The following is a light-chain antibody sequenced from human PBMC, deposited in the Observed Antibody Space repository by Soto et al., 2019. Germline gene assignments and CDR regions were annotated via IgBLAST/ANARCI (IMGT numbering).Light chain of an antibody. CDR2: GDN. V-gene: IGLV1-40*01. CDR1: SSNIGAEYD. CDR3: QSYASSLTTFV. J-gene: IGLJ1*01. Sequence: QSVLTQPPSVSGAPGQRVAISCTGSSSNIGAEYDVHWYQQLPGTAPKRLIHGDNNRPSGVPDRFSGSKSGTSASLAITGLHPEDEAHYYCQSYASSLTTFVFGTGSKVTVL.